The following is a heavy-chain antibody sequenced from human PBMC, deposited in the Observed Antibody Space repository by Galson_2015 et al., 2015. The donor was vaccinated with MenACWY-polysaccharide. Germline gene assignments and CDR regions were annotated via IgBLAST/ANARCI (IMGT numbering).Heavy chain of an antibody. Sequence: SLRLSCAASGFSFSASWMSWVRQAPGKGLEWVAHIKSKRDGETTEYAAPVKGRFIISRDDSKNILYLQMNSLETEDTAVYYCTADFPGGCYPFDYWGQGTLVTVSS. CDR1: GFSFSASW. CDR3: TADFPGGCYPFDY. V-gene: IGHV3-15*01. CDR2: IKSKRDGETT. D-gene: IGHD1-26*01. J-gene: IGHJ4*02.